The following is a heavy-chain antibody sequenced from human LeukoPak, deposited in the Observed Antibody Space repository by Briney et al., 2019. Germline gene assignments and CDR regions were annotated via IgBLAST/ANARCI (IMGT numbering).Heavy chain of an antibody. CDR1: GFAFASFA. CDR2: ITGSGGNT. D-gene: IGHD3-10*01. V-gene: IGHV3-23*01. CDR3: AKDFLRNMVLGFDY. J-gene: IGHJ4*02. Sequence: PGGSLRLSCAASGFAFASFALSWVRQAPGKGLEWVSTITGSGGNTYYADSVKGRFTISRDNSKNTLYLQMNSLRAEDTAVFYSAKDFLRNMVLGFDYWGQGTLVTVSS.